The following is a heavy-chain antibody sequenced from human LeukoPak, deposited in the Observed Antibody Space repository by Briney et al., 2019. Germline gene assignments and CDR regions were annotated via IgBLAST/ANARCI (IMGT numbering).Heavy chain of an antibody. CDR3: ARADRLGAALLASFDY. J-gene: IGHJ4*02. CDR2: PSSGSSAI. D-gene: IGHD3-16*01. V-gene: IGHV3-21*05. Sequence: PVKPLDSPSLPSSGSSAIFSADSVKGRFTISRDNAKNSLYLQMNSLRAEDTAVYYCARADRLGAALLASFDYWGQGTLVTVSS.